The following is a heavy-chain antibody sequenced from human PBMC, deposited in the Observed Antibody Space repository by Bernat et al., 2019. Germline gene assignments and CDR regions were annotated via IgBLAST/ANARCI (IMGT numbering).Heavy chain of an antibody. CDR3: AGLIFEVVSYRKQYGMDV. J-gene: IGHJ6*02. Sequence: EVQLVESGGGLVQPGGSLRLSCAASGFTFSGYWMTWVCQAPGKGLEGVANIKQDGSEEYYGDSMKGRYTISRDNTRNSLYLQMNSLRAEDTAVYYCAGLIFEVVSYRKQYGMDVWGQGTTVTVS. D-gene: IGHD3-3*01. V-gene: IGHV3-7*03. CDR2: IKQDGSEE. CDR1: GFTFSGYW.